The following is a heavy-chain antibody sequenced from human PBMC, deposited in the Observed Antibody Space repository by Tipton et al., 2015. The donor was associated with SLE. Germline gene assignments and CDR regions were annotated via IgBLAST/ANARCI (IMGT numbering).Heavy chain of an antibody. J-gene: IGHJ3*01. D-gene: IGHD5-18*01. CDR3: ARGGHIYGFEAFDV. V-gene: IGHV4-59*01. CDR2: LYNSGST. Sequence: TLSLTCTVSGASISSYNRNWIWQPPGKALEWIGHLYNSGSTNSNPSLKSRVTISVDTSKNQISLKLKSLTPADTAVYYCARGGHIYGFEAFDVWGQGTLVTVSS. CDR1: GASISSYN.